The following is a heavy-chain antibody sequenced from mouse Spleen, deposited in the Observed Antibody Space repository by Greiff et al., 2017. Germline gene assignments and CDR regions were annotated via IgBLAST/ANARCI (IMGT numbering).Heavy chain of an antibody. J-gene: IGHJ3*01. Sequence: QVQLKQSGAELVRPGASVTLSCKASGYTFTDYEMHWVKQTPVHGLEWIGAIDPETGGTAYNQKFQGKAILTADKSSRTAYMELRSLTSEDSAVYYCTRYYYGSSAWFAYWGQGTLVTVSA. D-gene: IGHD1-1*01. V-gene: IGHV1-15*01. CDR3: TRYYYGSSAWFAY. CDR2: IDPETGGT. CDR1: GYTFTDYE.